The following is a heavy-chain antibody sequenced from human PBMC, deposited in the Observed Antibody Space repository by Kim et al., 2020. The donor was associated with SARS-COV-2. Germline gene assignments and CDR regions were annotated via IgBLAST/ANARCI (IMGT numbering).Heavy chain of an antibody. CDR2: MYYSGTS. CDR3: ARHLHYYGSDNWNWFDP. J-gene: IGHJ5*02. V-gene: IGHV4-39*01. Sequence: SETLSLTCTVSGGSISSSNYFWGWIRQPPGKGLECIGSMYYSGTSYYNPSLKSRVFISVDTSKNQFSLRLTSVTAADTAVYYCARHLHYYGSDNWNWFDPWGQGTLVTVSS. CDR1: GGSISSSNYF. D-gene: IGHD3-10*01.